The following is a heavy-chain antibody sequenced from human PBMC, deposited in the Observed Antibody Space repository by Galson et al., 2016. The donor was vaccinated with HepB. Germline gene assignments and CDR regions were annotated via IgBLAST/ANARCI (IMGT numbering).Heavy chain of an antibody. V-gene: IGHV4-31*03. CDR2: IYYSGTA. Sequence: TLSLTCTVSGDSISSGSYYWSWIRQHPGKGLEWIGNIYYSGTAYYNPSLKSRVTISVDTSKNQFSLNLSSVTAADTAVYYCARAGLWWFDPWGQGTLVTVSS. D-gene: IGHD2-21*01. CDR3: ARAGLWWFDP. CDR1: GDSISSGSYY. J-gene: IGHJ5*02.